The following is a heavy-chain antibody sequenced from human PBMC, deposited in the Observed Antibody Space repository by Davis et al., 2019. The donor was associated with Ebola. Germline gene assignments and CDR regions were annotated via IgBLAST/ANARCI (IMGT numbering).Heavy chain of an antibody. CDR2: ISSDSDYI. CDR1: VITFSSYA. CDR3: AREGVRYYPMGY. J-gene: IGHJ4*02. V-gene: IGHV3-21*04. Sequence: PGGSLRLSCTDSVITFSSYAMTWVRQAPGKGLEWVSSISSDSDYIYYADSVKGRFTISRDNAKNSLYLQMNSLRAEDTAVYYCAREGVRYYPMGYWGQGTLVTVSS. D-gene: IGHD3-10*01.